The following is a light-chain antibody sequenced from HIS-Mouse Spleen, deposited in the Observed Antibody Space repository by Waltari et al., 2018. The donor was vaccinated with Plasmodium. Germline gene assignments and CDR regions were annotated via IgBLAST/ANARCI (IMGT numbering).Light chain of an antibody. CDR1: SSDFGSYNL. V-gene: IGLV2-23*03. CDR2: EGS. Sequence: QSALTQPASVSGSPGQSITISCTGTSSDFGSYNLVSWSQQHPGKAPKLMIYEGSKRPSGVSNRFSGSKSGNTASLTISGLQAEDEADYYCCSYAGSSTFVFGGGTKLTVL. J-gene: IGLJ3*02. CDR3: CSYAGSSTFV.